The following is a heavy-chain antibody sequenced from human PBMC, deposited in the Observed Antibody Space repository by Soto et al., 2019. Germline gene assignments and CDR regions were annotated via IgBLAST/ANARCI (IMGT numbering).Heavy chain of an antibody. Sequence: QVQLQESGPGQVKPSETLSLTCDVPRGSVSNDNWWSWVRLSPGEGLEWIGETHHVGRSNYNPSLKSRVTMSVDKAKNQFFLRLSSVTAADTAVYFCTKNSAYALDYWGQGILVTVSS. CDR2: THHVGRS. J-gene: IGHJ4*02. V-gene: IGHV4-4*02. D-gene: IGHD5-12*01. CDR1: RGSVSNDNW. CDR3: TKNSAYALDY.